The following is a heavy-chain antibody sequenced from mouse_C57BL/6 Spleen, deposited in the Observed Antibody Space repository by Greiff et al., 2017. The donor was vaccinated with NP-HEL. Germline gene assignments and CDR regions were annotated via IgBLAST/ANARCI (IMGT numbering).Heavy chain of an antibody. D-gene: IGHD2-5*01. CDR1: GYTFTSYW. V-gene: IGHV1-55*01. J-gene: IGHJ1*03. CDR3: ARPYSNYGVYWYFDV. Sequence: QVQLQQPGAELVKPGASVKMSCKASGYTFTSYWITWVKQRPGQGLEWIGDIYPGSGSTNYNEKFKSKATLTVDTSSSTAYMQLSSLTSEDSAVYYCARPYSNYGVYWYFDVWGTGTTVTVSS. CDR2: IYPGSGST.